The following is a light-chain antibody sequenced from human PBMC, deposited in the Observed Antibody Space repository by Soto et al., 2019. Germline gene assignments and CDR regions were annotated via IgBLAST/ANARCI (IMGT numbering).Light chain of an antibody. CDR2: RAS. Sequence: DIQMTQSPSTLSASVGDRVTITCRASQSISTWLAWYQQKPGTAPQRLIYRASTLESGVPSRVSGSVSGTAFPLTSGSIQPADFATYYCQQYTTYSGTLGPGTKVYIQ. V-gene: IGKV1-5*03. CDR3: QQYTTYSGT. CDR1: QSISTW. J-gene: IGKJ3*01.